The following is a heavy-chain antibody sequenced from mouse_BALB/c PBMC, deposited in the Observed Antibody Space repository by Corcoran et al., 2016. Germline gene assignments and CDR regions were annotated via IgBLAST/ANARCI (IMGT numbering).Heavy chain of an antibody. J-gene: IGHJ2*01. Sequence: VQLQQSGPELVKPGALVKISCKASGYTFTNYDINWVKQRPGQGLEWIGDINPNNGGTSYNQKFKGKATLTVDKSSSTAYMQLDSLTSEDSAVYYCARCCYRYDADYWGQGTTLTVSS. CDR3: ARCCYRYDADY. D-gene: IGHD2-14*01. V-gene: IGHV1-26*01. CDR2: INPNNGGT. CDR1: GYTFTNYD.